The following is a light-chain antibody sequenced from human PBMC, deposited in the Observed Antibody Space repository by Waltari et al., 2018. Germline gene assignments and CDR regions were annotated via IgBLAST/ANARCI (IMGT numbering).Light chain of an antibody. CDR3: QQYDNLSLT. CDR1: QSISSY. Sequence: DIQMTQSPSSLSASVGDRVTITCRASQSISSYLNWYQQKPGKAPKLLIYDASNLETGVPSRFSGSGSGTDFTFTISSLQPEDIATYYCQQYDNLSLTFGQGTKVEIK. V-gene: IGKV1-33*01. CDR2: DAS. J-gene: IGKJ1*01.